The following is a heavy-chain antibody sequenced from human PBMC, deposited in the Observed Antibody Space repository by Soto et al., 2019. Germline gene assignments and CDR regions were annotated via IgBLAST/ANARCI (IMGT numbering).Heavy chain of an antibody. J-gene: IGHJ6*02. V-gene: IGHV4-39*01. CDR3: ARQDGVWTYYYGSGSYFNDKYYYYYYGMDV. CDR2: IYSSGST. CDR1: GRSISSSSYY. D-gene: IGHD3-10*01. Sequence: SQTLSLTCTVSGRSISSSSYYWGWIRHPPGKGLEWIGSIYSSGSTYYNPSLKSRVTISVDTSKNQFSLKLSSVTAADTAVYYCARQDGVWTYYYGSGSYFNDKYYYYYYGMDVWGQGTTVT.